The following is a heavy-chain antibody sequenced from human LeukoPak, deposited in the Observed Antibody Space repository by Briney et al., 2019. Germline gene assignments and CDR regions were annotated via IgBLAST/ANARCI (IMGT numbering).Heavy chain of an antibody. Sequence: ASVKVSCKASGYTFTSYGISWVRPAPGQGLEWMGWISAYNGNTNYAQKLQGRVTITTDTSTSTAYMELRSLRSDDTAVYYCARVGVGVSSFDYWGQGTLVTVSS. J-gene: IGHJ4*02. CDR2: ISAYNGNT. V-gene: IGHV1-18*01. CDR3: ARVGVGVSSFDY. D-gene: IGHD1-26*01. CDR1: GYTFTSYG.